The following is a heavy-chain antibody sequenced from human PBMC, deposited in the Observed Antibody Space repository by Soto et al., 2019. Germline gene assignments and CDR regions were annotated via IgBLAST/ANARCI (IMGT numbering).Heavy chain of an antibody. V-gene: IGHV3-23*04. CDR1: GFGFSSYA. Sequence: EVYLVESGGGLVQPGGSLRISCVASGFGFSSYAISWVRQSPGKGLEWVSTTPATDDDTSYALSVTGRFIVSRDNSKNTLSLLMRSLRAEDTALYYCAKVEDNTGWAVVDSWGQGTLVTVS. D-gene: IGHD6-19*01. CDR2: TPATDDDT. J-gene: IGHJ4*02. CDR3: AKVEDNTGWAVVDS.